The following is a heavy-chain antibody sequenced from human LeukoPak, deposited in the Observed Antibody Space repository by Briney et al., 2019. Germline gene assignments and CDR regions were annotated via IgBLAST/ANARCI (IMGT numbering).Heavy chain of an antibody. CDR2: IYTSGST. D-gene: IGHD2-15*01. Sequence: PSETLSLTCTVSGGSISSYYWSWIRQPAGKGLEWIGRIYTSGSTNYNPSLKSRVTMSVDTSKNQFSLKLSSVTAADTAAYYCARAVAATPFADPYNWFDPWGQGTLVTVSS. J-gene: IGHJ5*02. CDR1: GGSISSYY. CDR3: ARAVAATPFADPYNWFDP. V-gene: IGHV4-4*07.